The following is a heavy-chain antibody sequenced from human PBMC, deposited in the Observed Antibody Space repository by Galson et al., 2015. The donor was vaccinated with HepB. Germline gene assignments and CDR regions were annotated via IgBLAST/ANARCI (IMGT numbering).Heavy chain of an antibody. J-gene: IGHJ3*02. Sequence: SLRLSCAASGFTFSSYWMHWVRQAPGKGLVWVSRINSDGSSTSYADSVKGRFTISRDNAKNTLYLQMNSLRAEDTAVYYCARELITGDAFDIWGQGTMVTVSS. CDR1: GFTFSSYW. V-gene: IGHV3-74*01. CDR2: INSDGSST. CDR3: ARELITGDAFDI.